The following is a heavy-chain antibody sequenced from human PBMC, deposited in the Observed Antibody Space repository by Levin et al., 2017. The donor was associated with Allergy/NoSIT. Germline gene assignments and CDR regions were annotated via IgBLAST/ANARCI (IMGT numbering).Heavy chain of an antibody. J-gene: IGHJ4*02. D-gene: IGHD2-2*01. V-gene: IGHV4-4*07. Sequence: PSETLSLTCTVSGDSINHYYWGWIRQPAGKGLEWIRRFDATEITNNNPSLKSRVTLSVDTSKNQFSLKLSSVTAADTAVYYCARGYCSSTTCYRGYYFDYWGQGTLVTVSS. CDR3: ARGYCSSTTCYRGYYFDY. CDR2: FDATEIT. CDR1: GDSINHYY.